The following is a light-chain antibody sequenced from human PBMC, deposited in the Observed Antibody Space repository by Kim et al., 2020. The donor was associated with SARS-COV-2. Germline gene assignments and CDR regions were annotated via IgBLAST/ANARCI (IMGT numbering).Light chain of an antibody. CDR2: KAS. J-gene: IGKJ2*01. CDR1: QSISSW. V-gene: IGKV1-5*03. Sequence: SAAVGDRVTIPCRASQSISSWLAWYQQKPGTASKLLIYKASSLESGVPSRFRGSGSGTEFTLTISSLQPDDFVTYYCQQYNSYPYTFGQGTKLEI. CDR3: QQYNSYPYT.